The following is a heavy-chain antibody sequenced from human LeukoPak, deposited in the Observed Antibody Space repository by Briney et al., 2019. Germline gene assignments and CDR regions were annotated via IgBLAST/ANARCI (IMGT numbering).Heavy chain of an antibody. CDR2: INHSGST. Sequence: PSETLSLTCAVYGGSFSGYYWSWIRQPSGKGLEWIGEINHSGSTNYNPSLKSRVTISVDTSKNQFSLKLSSVTAADTAVYYCARGYSSSWYVSYYYYYYGMDVWGQGTTVTVSS. CDR1: GGSFSGYY. V-gene: IGHV4-34*01. CDR3: ARGYSSSWYVSYYYYYYGMDV. J-gene: IGHJ6*02. D-gene: IGHD6-13*01.